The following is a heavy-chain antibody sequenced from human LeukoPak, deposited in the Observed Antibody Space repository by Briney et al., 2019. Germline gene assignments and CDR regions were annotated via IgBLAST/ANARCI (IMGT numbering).Heavy chain of an antibody. V-gene: IGHV5-51*01. J-gene: IGHJ4*02. CDR1: GYSFTTYW. CDR2: IYPGDSET. Sequence: GESLKISCKGSGYSFTTYWIAWVRQMPGKGLEWMGIIYPGDSETRYSPSFQGHVTISADKSISTAYLQWSSLKASDTAMYYCARRGRGIAAASGDYWGQGTLVTVSS. D-gene: IGHD6-13*01. CDR3: ARRGRGIAAASGDY.